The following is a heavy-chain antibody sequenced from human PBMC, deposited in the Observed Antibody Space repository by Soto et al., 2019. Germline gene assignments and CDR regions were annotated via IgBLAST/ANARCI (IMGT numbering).Heavy chain of an antibody. J-gene: IGHJ3*02. CDR3: ARRLTWGNAFDI. V-gene: IGHV3-74*01. CDR2: INSDGSST. CDR1: GFTFSSYW. Sequence: EVQLVESGGGLVQPGGSLRLSCAASGFTFSSYWMHWVRQAPGKGLVWVSRINSDGSSTSYADSVKGRFTISRDNAKNTLYLHMNSLRAEDTAVYYCARRLTWGNAFDIWGQGTMVTVSS. D-gene: IGHD3-16*01.